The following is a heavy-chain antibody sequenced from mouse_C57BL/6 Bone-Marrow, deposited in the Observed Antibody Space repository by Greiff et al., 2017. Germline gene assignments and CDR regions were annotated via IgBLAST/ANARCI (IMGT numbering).Heavy chain of an antibody. CDR3: SAPSSLDY. CDR2: IRSGGSA. V-gene: IGHV2-2*01. J-gene: IGHJ4*01. Sequence: QVQLQQSGPGLVQPSQSLSITCTVSGFSLTGYAVHWVRQSPGKGLEWLGVIRSGGSADSNADFISRLSISKDNSKSQVVIKMIRLQADYTAIYYCSAPSSLDYWGQGTSVTVSS. CDR1: GFSLTGYA. D-gene: IGHD6-1*01.